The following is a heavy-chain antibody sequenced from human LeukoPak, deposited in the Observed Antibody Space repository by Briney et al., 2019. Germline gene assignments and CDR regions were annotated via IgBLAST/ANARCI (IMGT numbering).Heavy chain of an antibody. V-gene: IGHV3-21*01. CDR3: ARTANFAAGYYIDY. Sequence: PGGSLRLSCAASGFTFSSYTMNWVRQAPGKGLEWVSSISGSSRHKYYADSAKGRFTISRDNAKNSLYLQMNSLRAEDTAVYYCARTANFAAGYYIDYWGQGTLVTVSS. CDR1: GFTFSSYT. CDR2: ISGSSRHK. J-gene: IGHJ4*02. D-gene: IGHD6-13*01.